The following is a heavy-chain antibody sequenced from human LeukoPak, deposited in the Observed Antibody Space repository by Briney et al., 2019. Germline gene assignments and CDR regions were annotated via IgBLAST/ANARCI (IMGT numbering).Heavy chain of an antibody. Sequence: GGSLRLSCSASGFTFSTYAMHWVRQAPGKGLEYVSAINSNGITTYYADSLKGRFTISRENSKSTLYLQMSSLRAEDTAVYYCVKGVGGVITLANDYWGQGTLVTVSS. CDR3: VKGVGGVITLANDY. CDR2: INSNGITT. CDR1: GFTFSTYA. V-gene: IGHV3-64D*09. J-gene: IGHJ4*02. D-gene: IGHD3-10*01.